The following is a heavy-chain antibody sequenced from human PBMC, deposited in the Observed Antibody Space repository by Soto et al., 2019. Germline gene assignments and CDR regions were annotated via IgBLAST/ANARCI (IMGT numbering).Heavy chain of an antibody. Sequence: EVPLLESGGGLVQPGGSLRLSCAASGFTFTSYAMSWVRQAPGKGLEWVSAISGSGGSTYYADSVKGRFTISRDNSKNTLYLQMNSLRAEDTAVYYCATEYYYGSGSNYYYYYGMDVWGQGTTVTVSS. CDR2: ISGSGGST. CDR3: ATEYYYGSGSNYYYYYGMDV. D-gene: IGHD3-10*01. V-gene: IGHV3-23*01. J-gene: IGHJ6*02. CDR1: GFTFTSYA.